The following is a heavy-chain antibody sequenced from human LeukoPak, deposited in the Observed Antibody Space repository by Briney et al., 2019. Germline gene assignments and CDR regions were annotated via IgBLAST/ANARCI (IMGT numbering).Heavy chain of an antibody. J-gene: IGHJ4*02. CDR3: ARVDYGDNLTPLFGY. CDR2: IHYSGST. Sequence: SETLSLTCTVSGGSITTYYWSWIRQPPGKGLEWIGYIHYSGSTNYNPSLKSRVTISVDTSKNRFSLKLTSVTAADTAVYYCARVDYGDNLTPLFGYWGQGTLVTVSS. CDR1: GGSITTYY. V-gene: IGHV4-59*01. D-gene: IGHD4-23*01.